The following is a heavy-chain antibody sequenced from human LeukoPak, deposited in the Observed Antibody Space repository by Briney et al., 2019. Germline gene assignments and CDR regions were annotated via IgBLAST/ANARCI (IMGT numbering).Heavy chain of an antibody. Sequence: ASVRVSCKASGYTFTSYGISWVRQAPGQGLEWMGWISAYNGNTNYAQNLQGRVTMTTDTSTSTAYMELRSLRSDDTAVYYCARDPEATVVTPVDYWGQGTLVTVSS. CDR2: ISAYNGNT. CDR1: GYTFTSYG. D-gene: IGHD4-23*01. J-gene: IGHJ4*02. CDR3: ARDPEATVVTPVDY. V-gene: IGHV1-18*01.